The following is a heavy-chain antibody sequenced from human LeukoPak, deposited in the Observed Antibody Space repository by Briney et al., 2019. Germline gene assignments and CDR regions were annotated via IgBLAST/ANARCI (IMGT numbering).Heavy chain of an antibody. J-gene: IGHJ5*02. CDR1: GFTFSSYE. CDR2: ISSSGSTI. Sequence: PGGSLRLSCAASGFTFSSYEMNWVRQAPGKGLEWVSYISSSGSTIHYADSVKGRFTISRDNAKNSLYLQMNSLRAKDTAVYYCAREKVNWFDPWGQGTLVTVSS. V-gene: IGHV3-48*03. CDR3: AREKVNWFDP.